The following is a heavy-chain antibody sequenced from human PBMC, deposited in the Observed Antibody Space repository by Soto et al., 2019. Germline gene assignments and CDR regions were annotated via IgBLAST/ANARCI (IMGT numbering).Heavy chain of an antibody. Sequence: GWSLRVSCAASGFTVSSNYMSWVRQAPGKGPEWVSVIYSGGSTYYADSVKGRFTISRDNSKNTLYLQMNSLRAEDTAVYYCAREYSSGYYYFYAMDVWGQGTTVTVSS. J-gene: IGHJ6*02. CDR2: IYSGGST. V-gene: IGHV3-66*01. CDR1: GFTVSSNY. D-gene: IGHD5-18*01. CDR3: AREYSSGYYYFYAMDV.